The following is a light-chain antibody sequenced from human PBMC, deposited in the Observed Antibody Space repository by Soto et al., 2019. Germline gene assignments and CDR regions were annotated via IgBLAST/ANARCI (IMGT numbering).Light chain of an antibody. CDR2: DAS. Sequence: IVVTQSPATLSVSPGERVTLSCRASQSVGSNLAWYQQRPGQAPRLLIYDASTRATGIPDRFSGSGSGTEFTLTIISLQSEDFAVYYCQQFNIWPHMLSFGGGTKLEMK. CDR1: QSVGSN. J-gene: IGKJ4*01. V-gene: IGKV3-15*01. CDR3: QQFNIWPHMLS.